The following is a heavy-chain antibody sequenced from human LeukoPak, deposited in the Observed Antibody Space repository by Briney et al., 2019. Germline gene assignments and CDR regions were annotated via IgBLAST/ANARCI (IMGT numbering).Heavy chain of an antibody. Sequence: GGSLRLSCAASGFTFSSYDMHWVRQATGKGLEWVSAIGTAGDTYYPGSVKGRFTISRENAKNSLYLQMNSLRAADTAVYYCARVTSGSSYRPFDYWGQGTLVTVSS. CDR3: ARVTSGSSYRPFDY. V-gene: IGHV3-13*01. CDR2: IGTAGDT. D-gene: IGHD3-10*01. J-gene: IGHJ4*02. CDR1: GFTFSSYD.